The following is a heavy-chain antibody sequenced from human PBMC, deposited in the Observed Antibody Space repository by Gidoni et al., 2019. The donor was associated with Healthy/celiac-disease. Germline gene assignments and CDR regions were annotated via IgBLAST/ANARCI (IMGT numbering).Heavy chain of an antibody. D-gene: IGHD3-10*01. CDR2: IWYDGSNK. CDR3: ARDSGRGYFDY. Sequence: QLQLVESGRGVVQPGRSLRLSCAASGFTFSSYGMHWVRQAPGKGLEWVAVIWYDGSNKYDADSVKGRFTISRDNSKNTRYLQMNSLRAEDTAVYYCARDSGRGYFDYWGQGTLVTVSS. CDR1: GFTFSSYG. V-gene: IGHV3-33*01. J-gene: IGHJ4*02.